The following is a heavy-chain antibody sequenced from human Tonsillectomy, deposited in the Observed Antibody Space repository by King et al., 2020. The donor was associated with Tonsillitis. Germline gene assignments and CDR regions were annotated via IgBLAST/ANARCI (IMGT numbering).Heavy chain of an antibody. D-gene: IGHD3-10*01. Sequence: VQLVESGGGLVQPGGSLRVSCAASGFTFSSYAMSWVRQAPGKGLEWVSLISGGGGSTYYADSGKGLFTISRDNSKNTLYLQMNSLRVEDTAVYYCAKDPTYYKTTYYFDYWGQGTLVTVSS. CDR3: AKDPTYYKTTYYFDY. CDR1: GFTFSSYA. CDR2: ISGGGGST. V-gene: IGHV3-23*04. J-gene: IGHJ4*02.